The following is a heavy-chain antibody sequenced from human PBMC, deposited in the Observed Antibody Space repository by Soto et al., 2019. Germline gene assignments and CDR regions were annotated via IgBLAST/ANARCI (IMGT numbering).Heavy chain of an antibody. CDR1: GFFFSSYT. Sequence: ESGGGLVQPGGFLRLSCVGSGFFFSSYTMTWVRQAPGKGLEWVSSFSATSENTYYADSVRGRFTISRDNSKNTLFLQMNSLTAEDTAMYYCAKARDQQWVRLPFDYWGQGILVIVSS. J-gene: IGHJ4*02. D-gene: IGHD6-19*01. CDR3: AKARDQQWVRLPFDY. V-gene: IGHV3-23*01. CDR2: FSATSENT.